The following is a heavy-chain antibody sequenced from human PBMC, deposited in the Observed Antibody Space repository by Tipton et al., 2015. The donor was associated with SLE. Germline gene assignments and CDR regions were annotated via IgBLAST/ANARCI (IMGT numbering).Heavy chain of an antibody. J-gene: IGHJ6*03. CDR1: GFIFDDYM. D-gene: IGHD3-3*01. Sequence: SLRLSCAASGFIFDDYMMHWVRQVPGKGLEWVSLISWNGDVTHYSGSLEGRFTISRDNSRNSLFLQMNTLRADDSAAYYCAKDLERGVGVGYMDVWGRGTLVTVSS. V-gene: IGHV3-43*01. CDR3: AKDLERGVGVGYMDV. CDR2: ISWNGDVT.